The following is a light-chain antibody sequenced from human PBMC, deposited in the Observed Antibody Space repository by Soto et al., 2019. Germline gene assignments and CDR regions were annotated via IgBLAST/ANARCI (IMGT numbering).Light chain of an antibody. J-gene: IGLJ3*02. Sequence: QLVLTQPPSASGTPGQRVTISCSGSSSNIGSNYVYWYQQLPGTAPKLLIYRNNQRPSGVPDRFSGSMSGTSASLAISGLRSEDEADYYCAAWDDSLSGWVFGGGTKLTVL. V-gene: IGLV1-47*01. CDR2: RNN. CDR1: SSNIGSNY. CDR3: AAWDDSLSGWV.